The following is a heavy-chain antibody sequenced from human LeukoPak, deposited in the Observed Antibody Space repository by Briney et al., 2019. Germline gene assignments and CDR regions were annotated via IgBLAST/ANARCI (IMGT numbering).Heavy chain of an antibody. CDR1: GFTFSSYA. CDR3: ARGGDYGFDY. Sequence: GGSLRLSCAASGFTFSSYAMHWVRQAPGKGLEWVAVISYDGSNKYYADSVKGRFTISRDNSKNTLYLQMNSLRAEDTAVYYCARGGDYGFDYWGQGTLVTVSS. D-gene: IGHD4-17*01. CDR2: ISYDGSNK. J-gene: IGHJ4*02. V-gene: IGHV3-30-3*01.